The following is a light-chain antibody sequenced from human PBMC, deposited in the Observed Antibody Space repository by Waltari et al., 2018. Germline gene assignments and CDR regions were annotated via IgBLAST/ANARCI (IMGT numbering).Light chain of an antibody. Sequence: QSALTQPASVSGSPGQSIPLSCTGTSSDVGRYNLFSWYQQHLGKAPKLMIYEGSKRPSGVSNRFSGSKSGNTASLTISGLQAEDEADYYCCSYAGSSFWVFGGGTKLTVL. CDR2: EGS. CDR1: SSDVGRYNL. J-gene: IGLJ3*02. V-gene: IGLV2-23*01. CDR3: CSYAGSSFWV.